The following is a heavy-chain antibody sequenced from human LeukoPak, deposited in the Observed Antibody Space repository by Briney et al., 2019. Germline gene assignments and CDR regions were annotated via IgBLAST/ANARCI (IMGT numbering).Heavy chain of an antibody. CDR2: ISGSGGST. V-gene: IGHV3-23*01. CDR1: GFTFSSYA. CDR3: ASSFAGFLTGLIIHLGWLDP. J-gene: IGHJ5*02. Sequence: GGSLRLSCAASGFTFSSYAMSWVRQAPGKGLEWVSAISGSGGSTYYADSVKGRFTISRDNSKNTLYLQMNSLRAEDTAVYYCASSFAGFLTGLIIHLGWLDPWGQGTLVTVSS. D-gene: IGHD3-9*01.